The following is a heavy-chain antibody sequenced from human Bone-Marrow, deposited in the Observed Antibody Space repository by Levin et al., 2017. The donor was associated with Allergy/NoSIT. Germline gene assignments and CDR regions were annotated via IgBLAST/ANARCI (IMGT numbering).Heavy chain of an antibody. J-gene: IGHJ6*02. V-gene: IGHV3-74*01. D-gene: IGHD3-16*01. CDR2: INSDGSST. Sequence: GGSLRLSCAASGFTFSSYWMHWVRQAPGKGLVWVSRINSDGSSTSYADSVKGRFTISRDNAKNTLYLQMNSLRAEDTAVYYCARDDGFGWGDYGMDVWGQGTTVTVSS. CDR3: ARDDGFGWGDYGMDV. CDR1: GFTFSSYW.